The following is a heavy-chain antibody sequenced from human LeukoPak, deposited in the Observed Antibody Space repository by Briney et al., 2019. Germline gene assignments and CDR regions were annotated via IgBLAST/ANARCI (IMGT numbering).Heavy chain of an antibody. CDR1: GFTFSTYS. Sequence: GGSLRLSCAASGFTFSTYSMNWVRQAPGKGPEWVSYISSSAGTINYADSVKGRFTISRDNSKTTLYLQMNSLRAEDTAVYYCARGYLGRTTSSDCCPLDYWGQGILVTVSS. D-gene: IGHD1-14*01. CDR2: ISSSAGTI. V-gene: IGHV3-48*01. J-gene: IGHJ4*02. CDR3: ARGYLGRTTSSDCCPLDY.